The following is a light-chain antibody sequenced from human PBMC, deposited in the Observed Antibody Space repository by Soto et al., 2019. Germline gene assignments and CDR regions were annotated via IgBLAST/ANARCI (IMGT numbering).Light chain of an antibody. CDR2: DVS. Sequence: QSALTQPRSVSGSPGQSVTISCTGTSSDVGGYNYVSWYQQHPGKAPKLMIYDVSKRPSGVPDRFSGTKSGNTASLTISGLQAEDEADYYCCSYAGSYTFVHVVFGGGTQLTVL. CDR1: SSDVGGYNY. V-gene: IGLV2-11*01. CDR3: CSYAGSYTFVHVV. J-gene: IGLJ2*01.